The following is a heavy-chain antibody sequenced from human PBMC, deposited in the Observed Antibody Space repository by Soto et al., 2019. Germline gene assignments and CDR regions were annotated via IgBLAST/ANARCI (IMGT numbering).Heavy chain of an antibody. CDR2: IYYSGSI. Sequence: SETLSLTCTVSGGSISSYYWSWIRQPPGKGLEWIGAIYYSGSINHNPSLKSRVTMSIDTSKNQFSLKMSSVTAADTAVYYCARLLHDNRGYYYFDHWGRGTLVTVSS. D-gene: IGHD3-9*01. CDR3: ARLLHDNRGYYYFDH. CDR1: GGSISSYY. J-gene: IGHJ4*02. V-gene: IGHV4-59*04.